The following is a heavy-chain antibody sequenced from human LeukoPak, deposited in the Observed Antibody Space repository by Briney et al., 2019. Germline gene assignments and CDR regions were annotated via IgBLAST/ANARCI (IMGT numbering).Heavy chain of an antibody. CDR2: IYSGGST. CDR1: GFTVSSNY. J-gene: IGHJ6*02. V-gene: IGHV3-53*01. CDR3: ARDKDYGGPGSGYGMDV. Sequence: PGGSLRLSCAASGFTVSSNYMSWVRQAPGKGLEWVSVIYSGGSTYYADSVKGRFTISRDNSKNTLYLQMNSLRAEDTAVYYCARDKDYGGPGSGYGMDVWGQGTTVTVFS. D-gene: IGHD4-23*01.